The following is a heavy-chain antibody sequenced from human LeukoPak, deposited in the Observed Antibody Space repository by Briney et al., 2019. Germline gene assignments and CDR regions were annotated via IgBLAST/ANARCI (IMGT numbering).Heavy chain of an antibody. Sequence: PGGSLRLSCAASGFTFSSYAMSWVRQAPGEGLEWVSAISGSGGSTYYADSVKGRFTISRDNSKNTLYLQMNSLRAEDTAVYYCAKFQWELLTFDYWGQGTLVTVSS. CDR1: GFTFSSYA. CDR3: AKFQWELLTFDY. J-gene: IGHJ4*02. V-gene: IGHV3-23*01. D-gene: IGHD1-26*01. CDR2: ISGSGGST.